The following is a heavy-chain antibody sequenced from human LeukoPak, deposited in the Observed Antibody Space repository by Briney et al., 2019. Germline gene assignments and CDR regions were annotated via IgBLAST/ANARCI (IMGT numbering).Heavy chain of an antibody. CDR3: ATGYYDSSGYYSGTFDY. D-gene: IGHD3-22*01. CDR2: ISGSGGST. V-gene: IGHV3-23*01. CDR1: GFTFSSYA. Sequence: GSLRLSCAASGFTFSSYAMSWVRQAPGKGLEWVSAISGSGGSTYYADSVKGRFTISRDNSKNTLYLQMNSLRAEDTAVYYCATGYYDSSGYYSGTFDYWGQGTLVTVSS. J-gene: IGHJ4*02.